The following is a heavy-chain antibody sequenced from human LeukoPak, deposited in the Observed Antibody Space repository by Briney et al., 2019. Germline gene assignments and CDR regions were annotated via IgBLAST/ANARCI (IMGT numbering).Heavy chain of an antibody. Sequence: GGSLRLSCAASGFTFSSYSMNWVRQAPGKGLEWVSSISSSSSYIYYADSVKGRFTISRDNAKNSLYLQMNSLRAEDTAVYYCARFTGYSSGWSKYYFDYWGQGTLVTVSS. J-gene: IGHJ4*02. CDR2: ISSSSSYI. V-gene: IGHV3-21*01. D-gene: IGHD6-19*01. CDR3: ARFTGYSSGWSKYYFDY. CDR1: GFTFSSYS.